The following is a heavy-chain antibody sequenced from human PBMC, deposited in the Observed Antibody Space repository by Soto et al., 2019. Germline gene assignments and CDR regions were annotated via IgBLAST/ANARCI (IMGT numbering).Heavy chain of an antibody. Sequence: SETLSLTCIVSGVSVRSYTWSWVRQPANKGLEWIGRVFSSVSATYNPSLKSRVTITTDTPENRISLKLDSVTAADAGVYYCARDGMTTGDTWGPGTAVTVSS. J-gene: IGHJ4*02. CDR3: ARDGMTTGDT. V-gene: IGHV4-4*07. CDR2: VFSSVSA. CDR1: GVSVRSYT. D-gene: IGHD2-21*02.